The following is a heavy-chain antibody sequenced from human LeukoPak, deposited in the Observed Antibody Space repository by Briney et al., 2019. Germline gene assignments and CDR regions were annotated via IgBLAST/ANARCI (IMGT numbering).Heavy chain of an antibody. CDR3: ARDGGRDGYSLFDY. Sequence: PSQTLSLTCTVSGGSISSGSYYWSWIRQPAGKGLEWIGRIYTSGSTNYNPSLKSRVTISVDTSKNQFSLKLSSVAAADTAVYYCARDGGRDGYSLFDYWGQGTLVTVSS. V-gene: IGHV4-61*02. J-gene: IGHJ4*02. D-gene: IGHD5-24*01. CDR1: GGSISSGSYY. CDR2: IYTSGST.